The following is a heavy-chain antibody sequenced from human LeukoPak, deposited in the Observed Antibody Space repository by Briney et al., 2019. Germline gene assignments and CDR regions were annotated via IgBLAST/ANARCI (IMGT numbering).Heavy chain of an antibody. D-gene: IGHD6-19*01. V-gene: IGHV3-30*18. J-gene: IGHJ5*02. Sequence: GGSLRLSCAASGFSFTSYNFHWVRQAPGKGLQWLGFISYDGNIKYEDSVKGRFTISRDNSKNTLYLQMNSLRAEDTAVYYCAKDSVDAWFDPWGQGTLVTVSS. CDR1: GFSFTSYN. CDR3: AKDSVDAWFDP. CDR2: ISYDGNIK.